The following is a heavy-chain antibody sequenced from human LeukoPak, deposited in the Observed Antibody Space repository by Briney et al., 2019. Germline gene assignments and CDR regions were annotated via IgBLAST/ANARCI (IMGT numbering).Heavy chain of an antibody. CDR1: GFIVSGDF. CDR2: IYSDGST. Sequence: GGSLRLSCAASGFIVSGDFMSWVRQAPGKGLEWVSVIYSDGSTYYADSVKGRFTISRDNSKNTLDLQMTGLRAEDTAVYYCARERGRGRDSPWFDYWGQGILVTVSS. J-gene: IGHJ4*02. CDR3: ARERGRGRDSPWFDY. V-gene: IGHV3-53*01. D-gene: IGHD1-26*01.